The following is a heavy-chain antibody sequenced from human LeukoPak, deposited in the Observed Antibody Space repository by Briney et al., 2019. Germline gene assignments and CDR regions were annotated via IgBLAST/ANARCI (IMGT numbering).Heavy chain of an antibody. J-gene: IGHJ6*02. D-gene: IGHD3-10*01. V-gene: IGHV1-2*02. CDR3: VGDRYYGSGSFYQMDV. CDR2: INPNSGGT. Sequence: ASVKVSCKSSGYTFVACYMHWVRQAPGQGLEWMGWINPNSGGTHYEQKFQGRVTMTRDTSISTAYMELSRLRSDDTAVYYCVGDRYYGSGSFYQMDVWGQGTTVTVSS. CDR1: GYTFVACY.